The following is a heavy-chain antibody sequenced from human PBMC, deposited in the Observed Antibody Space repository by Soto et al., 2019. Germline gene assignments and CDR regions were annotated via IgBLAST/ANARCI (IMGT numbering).Heavy chain of an antibody. Sequence: PGGSLRLSCAASGFTFSSYTMSWVRQAPGKGLEWVSTISSSYSTYYADSVKGRFTISRDNSKNTLCLQMNSLRAEDAAIYCCAKWDYWGQGTLVTVSS. CDR2: ISSSYST. CDR1: GFTFSSYT. V-gene: IGHV3-23*01. J-gene: IGHJ4*02. CDR3: AKWDY.